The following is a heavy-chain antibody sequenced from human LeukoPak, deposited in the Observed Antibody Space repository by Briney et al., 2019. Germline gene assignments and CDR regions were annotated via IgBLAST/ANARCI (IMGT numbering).Heavy chain of an antibody. V-gene: IGHV1-24*01. CDR1: GYTLTELS. CDR3: ATDGVVVPQGGLDY. CDR2: FDPEDGET. D-gene: IGHD2-21*01. Sequence: ASVKVSCKVSGYTLTELSMHWVRQAPGKGLEWMGGFDPEDGETIYAQKFQGRVTMTEDTSTDTAYMELSSLRSKDTAVYYCATDGVVVPQGGLDYWGQGTLVTVSS. J-gene: IGHJ4*02.